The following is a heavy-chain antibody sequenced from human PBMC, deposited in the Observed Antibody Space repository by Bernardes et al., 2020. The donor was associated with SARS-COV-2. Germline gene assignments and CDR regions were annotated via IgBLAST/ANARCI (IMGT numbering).Heavy chain of an antibody. CDR3: AKHYVEAVAGNYYSAMGV. CDR1: GGSISSSSYY. V-gene: IGHV4-39*01. J-gene: IGHJ6*02. Sequence: SETLSLTCTVSGGSISSSSYYWGWVRQPPGKGLEWIGIILYGATSYYSPSLKSRVTMSVDTSKNQFSLKLSSVTAADTAVYYCAKHYVEAVAGNYYSAMGVWGQGATVTV. D-gene: IGHD6-13*01. CDR2: ILYGATS.